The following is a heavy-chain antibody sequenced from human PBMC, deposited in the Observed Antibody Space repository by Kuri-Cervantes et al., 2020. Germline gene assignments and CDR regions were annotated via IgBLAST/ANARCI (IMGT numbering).Heavy chain of an antibody. D-gene: IGHD5-18*01. J-gene: IGHJ4*02. CDR3: ARAGYGHGIIDS. Sequence: GESLKISCAASGFTFSYYWMSWVRQAPGKGLEWVANTKEDSSEKNYVDSVKGRFTISRDNAKNSLYLQMNSLRAEDTAVYYCARAGYGHGIIDSWGQGTLVTVSS. CDR2: TKEDSSEK. V-gene: IGHV3-7*01. CDR1: GFTFSYYW.